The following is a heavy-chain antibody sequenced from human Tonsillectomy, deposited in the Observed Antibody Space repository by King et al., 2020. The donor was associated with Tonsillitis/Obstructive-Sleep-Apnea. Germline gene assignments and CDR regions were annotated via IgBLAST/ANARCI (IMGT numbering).Heavy chain of an antibody. CDR1: GFTFSNAW. CDR2: IKTKTDGGTT. Sequence: VQLVESGGGLVKPGGSLRLSCAASGFTFSNAWMSWVRQAPGKGLEWVGRIKTKTDGGTTDYAAPVTDRFTISRNDSKNTLYLQRNSLKTEETAIYCYTTEAQTGGYSTWGQGTLVTVSS. D-gene: IGHD3-22*01. V-gene: IGHV3-15*01. J-gene: IGHJ5*02. CDR3: TTEAQTGGYST.